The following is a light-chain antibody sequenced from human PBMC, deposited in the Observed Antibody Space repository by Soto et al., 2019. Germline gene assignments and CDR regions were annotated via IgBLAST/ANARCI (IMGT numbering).Light chain of an antibody. CDR2: KAS. CDR3: QQYNIYSRT. CDR1: QSISSW. V-gene: IGKV1-5*03. J-gene: IGKJ2*01. Sequence: DIQMTQSPSTLSASVGDRVTITCRASQSISSWLAWYQQMPGKAPKLLIYKASSLESGVPSRFSGSGSGTEFTLTISSLQPDDFATYYCQQYNIYSRTFGQGTKLEIK.